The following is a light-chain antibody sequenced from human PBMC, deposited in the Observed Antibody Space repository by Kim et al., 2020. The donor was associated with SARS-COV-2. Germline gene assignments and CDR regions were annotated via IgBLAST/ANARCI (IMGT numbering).Light chain of an antibody. CDR2: GKN. CDR3: NSRDSNDNVV. CDR1: SLRSYY. J-gene: IGLJ2*01. V-gene: IGLV3-19*01. Sequence: VALGQTVRITCQGDSLRSYYATWYQQRPGQAPIVVIYGKNNRPSGIPDRFSGSSSGNTASLTITGTQAGDEGDYYCNSRDSNDNVVFGGGTQLTVL.